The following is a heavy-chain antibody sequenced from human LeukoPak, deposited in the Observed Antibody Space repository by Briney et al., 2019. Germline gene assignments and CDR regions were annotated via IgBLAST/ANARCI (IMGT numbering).Heavy chain of an antibody. J-gene: IGHJ4*02. D-gene: IGHD3-22*01. CDR1: GFTFSGYS. Sequence: GGSLRLSCAASGFTFSGYSMNWVRQAPGKGLEWVSSISSSSSYIYYADSVKGRFTISRDNAKNSLYLQMNSLRAEDTAVYYCARDSNYYDSKQPDYWGQGTLVTVSS. V-gene: IGHV3-21*01. CDR2: ISSSSSYI. CDR3: ARDSNYYDSKQPDY.